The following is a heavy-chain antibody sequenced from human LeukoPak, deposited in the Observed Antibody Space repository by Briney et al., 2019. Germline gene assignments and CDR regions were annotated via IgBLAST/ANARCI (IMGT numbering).Heavy chain of an antibody. CDR1: GDSVSSNSAA. V-gene: IGHV6-1*01. J-gene: IGHJ4*02. Sequence: SQTLSLTCAISGDSVSSNSAAWNWIRQSPSRGLEWPGRTYYRSKWYNDYAVSVKSRITINPDTSKNQFSLQLNSVTPEDTAVYYCARDRPGGYSGYDYPDRPLDYWGQGTLVTVSS. CDR3: ARDRPGGYSGYDYPDRPLDY. D-gene: IGHD5-12*01. CDR2: TYYRSKWYN.